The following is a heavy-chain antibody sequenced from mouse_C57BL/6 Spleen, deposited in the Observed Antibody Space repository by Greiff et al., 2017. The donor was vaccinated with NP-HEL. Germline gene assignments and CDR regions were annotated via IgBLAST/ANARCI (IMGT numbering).Heavy chain of an antibody. Sequence: QVQLQQPGAELVKPGASVKLSCKASGYTFTSYWMQWVKQRPGQGLEWIGEIDPSDSYTNYNQKFKGKATLTVDTSASTAYMQLSSLTSEDSAVYYCAREKEITTVVATDAMDYWGQGTSVTVSS. J-gene: IGHJ4*01. V-gene: IGHV1-50*01. CDR2: IDPSDSYT. CDR3: AREKEITTVVATDAMDY. CDR1: GYTFTSYW. D-gene: IGHD1-1*01.